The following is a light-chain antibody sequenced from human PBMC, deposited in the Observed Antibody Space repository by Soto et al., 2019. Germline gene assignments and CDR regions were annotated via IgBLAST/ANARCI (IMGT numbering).Light chain of an antibody. J-gene: IGLJ2*01. CDR1: ISDVGGYNY. V-gene: IGLV2-14*03. CDR2: DVS. CDR3: SSYTTSSTVV. Sequence: QSVLTQPASVSGSPGQSITISCTGSISDVGGYNYVSWYQQHHPGKAPKLMIYDVSNRPSGVSNRFSGSKSGNTASLTISGLQAEDEADYYCSSYTTSSTVVFGGGTKLTVL.